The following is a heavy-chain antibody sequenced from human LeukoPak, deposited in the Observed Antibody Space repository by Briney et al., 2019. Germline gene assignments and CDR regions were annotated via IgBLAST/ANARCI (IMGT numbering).Heavy chain of an antibody. CDR3: ARGPVVPAARRTNWFDP. Sequence: ASVKVSCKASGYTFTSYDINWVRQATGQGLEWMGWMNPNSGNTGYAQRFQGRVTMTRNTSISTAYMELSSLRSEDTAVYYCARGPVVPAARRTNWFDPWGQGTLVTVSS. J-gene: IGHJ5*02. V-gene: IGHV1-8*01. CDR1: GYTFTSYD. D-gene: IGHD2-2*01. CDR2: MNPNSGNT.